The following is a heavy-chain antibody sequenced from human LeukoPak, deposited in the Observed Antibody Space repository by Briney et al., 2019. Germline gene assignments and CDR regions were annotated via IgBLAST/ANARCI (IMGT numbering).Heavy chain of an antibody. Sequence: ASVKVSCKATGYTFTGYYMHWVRQAPGQGLEWMGWINPNSGSTNYAQKFQGWVTMTRDTSISTAYMELSRLRSDDTAVYYCARVASSGWYSYYFDYWAREPWSPSPQ. J-gene: IGHJ4*02. CDR2: INPNSGST. CDR3: ARVASSGWYSYYFDY. V-gene: IGHV1-2*04. CDR1: GYTFTGYY. D-gene: IGHD6-19*01.